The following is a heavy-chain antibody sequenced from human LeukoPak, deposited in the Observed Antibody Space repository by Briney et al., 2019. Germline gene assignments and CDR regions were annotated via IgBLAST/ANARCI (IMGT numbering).Heavy chain of an antibody. CDR2: IKQDGSEK. Sequence: GRSLRLSCAASGFTFSSYWMSWVRQAPGKGLEWVANIKQDGSEKYYVDSVKGRFTISRDNAKNSLYLQMNSLRAEDTAVYYCAREVTDSSGYPDAFDIWGQGTMVTVSS. V-gene: IGHV3-7*01. J-gene: IGHJ3*02. CDR1: GFTFSSYW. CDR3: AREVTDSSGYPDAFDI. D-gene: IGHD3-22*01.